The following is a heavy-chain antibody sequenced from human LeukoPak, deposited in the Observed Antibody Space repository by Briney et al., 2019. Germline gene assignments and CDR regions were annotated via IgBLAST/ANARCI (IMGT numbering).Heavy chain of an antibody. J-gene: IGHJ4*02. Sequence: ASVTVSCKASGYTFTGYYMHWVRQAPGQGLEWMGWINPNSGGTNYAQKFQGRVTMTRDMSTSTVYMELSSLRSEDTAVYYCARCAAKRQLVIFSRNTLVGSRYFDYWGQGTLVTVSS. V-gene: IGHV1-2*02. D-gene: IGHD6-13*01. CDR2: INPNSGGT. CDR3: ARCAAKRQLVIFSRNTLVGSRYFDY. CDR1: GYTFTGYY.